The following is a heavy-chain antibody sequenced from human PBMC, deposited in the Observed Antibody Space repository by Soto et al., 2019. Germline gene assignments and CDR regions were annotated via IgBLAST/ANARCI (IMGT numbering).Heavy chain of an antibody. CDR1: GGTFSSYA. CDR3: ARSPRSSSGPYYYYGMDV. V-gene: IGHV1-69*13. J-gene: IGHJ6*02. Sequence: SVKVSCKASGGTFSSYAISWVRQAPGQGLEWMGGIIPIFGTANYAQKFQGRVTITADESTSTAYMELSSLRSEDTAVYYCARSPRSSSGPYYYYGMDVWGQGTTVTVSS. CDR2: IIPIFGTA. D-gene: IGHD6-6*01.